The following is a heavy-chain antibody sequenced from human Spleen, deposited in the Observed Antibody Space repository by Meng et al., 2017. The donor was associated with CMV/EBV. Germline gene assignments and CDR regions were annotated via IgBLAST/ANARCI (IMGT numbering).Heavy chain of an antibody. CDR3: ARGAYDSSGYYLDY. J-gene: IGHJ4*02. CDR1: GFPFSSYA. V-gene: IGHV3-30*04. CDR2: ISYDGSNK. D-gene: IGHD3-22*01. Sequence: ASGFPFSSYAMHWVRQAPGKGLEWVAVISYDGSNKYYADSVKGRFTISRDNSKNTLYLQMNSLRAEDTAVYYCARGAYDSSGYYLDYWGQGTLVTVSS.